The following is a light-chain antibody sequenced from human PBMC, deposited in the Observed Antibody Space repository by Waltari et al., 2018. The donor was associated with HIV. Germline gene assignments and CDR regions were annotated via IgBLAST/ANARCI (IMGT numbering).Light chain of an antibody. CDR1: HSNIGSNF. J-gene: IGLJ1*01. CDR3: ATWDDILSGYL. V-gene: IGLV1-47*01. CDR2: KDN. Sequence: QSVPTQPPSASGTPGQRVAISCSGSHSNIGSNFVSWYQQLPGTAPKLLIYKDNQRPSGVPERFSASKSGSSSSLAISGLRSEDEAEYYCATWDDILSGYLFGTGTKVTVL.